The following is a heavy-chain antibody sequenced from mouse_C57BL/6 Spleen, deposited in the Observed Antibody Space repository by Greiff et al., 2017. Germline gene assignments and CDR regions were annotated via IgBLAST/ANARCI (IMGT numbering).Heavy chain of an antibody. D-gene: IGHD4-1*01. CDR2: INPNSGTT. CDR1: GYSFTDYN. J-gene: IGHJ4*01. CDR3: ARILGRGYAMAY. V-gene: IGHV1-39*01. Sequence: EVQLQQSGPELVKPGASVTISCKASGYSFTDYNMNWVKQSNGKSLEWIGVINPNSGTTSYNQKFKGKATLTVDQSSSTAYLQLNSLTSEDSAVYYCARILGRGYAMAYWGQGTSVTVSS.